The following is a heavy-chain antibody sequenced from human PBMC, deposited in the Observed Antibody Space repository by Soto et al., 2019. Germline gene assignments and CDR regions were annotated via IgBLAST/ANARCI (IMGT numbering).Heavy chain of an antibody. D-gene: IGHD6-13*01. CDR2: INPDGSDT. V-gene: IGHV3-74*01. CDR3: ARAAAGGTNWFDP. CDR1: GFTFSSYW. J-gene: IGHJ5*02. Sequence: EVQLVESGGGLVQPGGSLTLSCTASGFTFSSYWMHWVRQAPGKGLVWVARINPDGSDTYTADSVIGRFTISRDNAKNTLYLHMNSLRAEGAAVYYCARAAAGGTNWFDPWGQGTLVTVSS.